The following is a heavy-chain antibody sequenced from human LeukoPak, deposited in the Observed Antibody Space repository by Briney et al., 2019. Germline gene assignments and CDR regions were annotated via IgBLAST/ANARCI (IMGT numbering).Heavy chain of an antibody. D-gene: IGHD2-2*01. V-gene: IGHV1-69*04. CDR1: GGTFSSYA. CDR2: IIPILGIA. CDR3: ARDGLLRPLGPAAMLGRAYYGMDV. J-gene: IGHJ6*02. Sequence: GSSVKVSCKASGGTFSSYAISWVRQAPGQGLEWMGRIIPILGIANYAQKFQGRVTITADKSTSTAYMELSSLRSEDTAVYYCARDGLLRPLGPAAMLGRAYYGMDVWGQGTTVTVSS.